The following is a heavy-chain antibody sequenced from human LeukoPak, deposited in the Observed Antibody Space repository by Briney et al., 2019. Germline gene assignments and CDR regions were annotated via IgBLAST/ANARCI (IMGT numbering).Heavy chain of an antibody. CDR1: GFTFSSYA. D-gene: IGHD4-17*01. Sequence: QPGGSLRLSCAASGFTFSSYAMSWVRQAPGKGLEWVSTISGSGDSTYYADSVKGRFTISRDNSKNTLYLQMNSLRAEDTAVYFCAKELTTERTPGVDSWGQGTLVTVSS. J-gene: IGHJ4*02. V-gene: IGHV3-23*01. CDR2: ISGSGDST. CDR3: AKELTTERTPGVDS.